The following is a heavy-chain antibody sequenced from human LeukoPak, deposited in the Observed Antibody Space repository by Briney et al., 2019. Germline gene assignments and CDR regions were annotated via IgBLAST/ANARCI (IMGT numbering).Heavy chain of an antibody. Sequence: ASVKVSCKASGYSLNAYYMHWVRLAPGQGLEWMGWINPSSGGTKYAQKFQGRVTMARDTSISTTYMELSRLTSDDTAVYYCARGLGLDYWGQGTLVTVSS. J-gene: IGHJ4*02. CDR2: INPSSGGT. D-gene: IGHD4-11*01. CDR1: GYSLNAYY. V-gene: IGHV1-2*02. CDR3: ARGLGLDY.